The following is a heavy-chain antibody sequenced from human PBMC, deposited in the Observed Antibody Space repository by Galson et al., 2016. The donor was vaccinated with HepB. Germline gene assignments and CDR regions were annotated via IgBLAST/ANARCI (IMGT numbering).Heavy chain of an antibody. D-gene: IGHD2-21*02. CDR3: VKDFRSCGGGDCYGWFDP. CDR2: IRNSGSNT. V-gene: IGHV3-23*01. J-gene: IGHJ5*02. CDR1: GFTFSNFA. Sequence: SLRLSCAASGFTFSNFAMNWVRQAPGKGLEWVSSIRNSGSNTYYADSVKGRFTISRDNSTNTLFLQMHNLRADDTAVYYCVKDFRSCGGGDCYGWFDPWGQGILVTVSS.